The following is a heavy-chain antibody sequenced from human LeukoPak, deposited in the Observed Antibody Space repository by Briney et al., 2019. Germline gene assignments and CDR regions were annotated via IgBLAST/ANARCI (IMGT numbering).Heavy chain of an antibody. Sequence: GASVKVSCKASGYTFTSYYMHWVRQAPGQGLEWMGIINPSGGSTSYAQKFQGRVTMTRDMSTSTVYMELSSLRSEDTAVYYCARDHISYYYDSSGPQARYDAFDIWGQGTMVTVSS. CDR2: INPSGGST. D-gene: IGHD3-22*01. CDR1: GYTFTSYY. V-gene: IGHV1-46*01. CDR3: ARDHISYYYDSSGPQARYDAFDI. J-gene: IGHJ3*02.